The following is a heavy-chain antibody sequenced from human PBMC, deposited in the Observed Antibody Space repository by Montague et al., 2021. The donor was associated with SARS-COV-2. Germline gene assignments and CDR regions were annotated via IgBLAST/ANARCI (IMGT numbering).Heavy chain of an antibody. Sequence: SETRSLTCTASGGSIGSYYWSWIRQPPGRGLQWIGNISYSGSTNYNPSLKSRVTISVDTSKNHFTLRLSSVTAADTAMYYCADFRRTQLLFGTLYYGMDVWGQGTTVTVSS. CDR2: ISYSGST. CDR1: GGSIGSYY. J-gene: IGHJ6*02. V-gene: IGHV4-59*01. CDR3: ADFRRTQLLFGTLYYGMDV. D-gene: IGHD2-2*01.